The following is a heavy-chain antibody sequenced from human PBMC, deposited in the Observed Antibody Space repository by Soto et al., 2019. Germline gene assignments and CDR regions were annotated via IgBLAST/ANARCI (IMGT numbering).Heavy chain of an antibody. Sequence: TGGSLRLSCAASGFSFSSYWMSWVRQAPGKGLEWVASIKQDGNEKYYVDSVKRRFTISRDNAKNSLYLQMNNLRAEDTAVYYCARMANWNYPQYYFDYWGQGTLVTVSS. CDR1: GFSFSSYW. CDR3: ARMANWNYPQYYFDY. D-gene: IGHD1-7*01. V-gene: IGHV3-7*01. CDR2: IKQDGNEK. J-gene: IGHJ4*02.